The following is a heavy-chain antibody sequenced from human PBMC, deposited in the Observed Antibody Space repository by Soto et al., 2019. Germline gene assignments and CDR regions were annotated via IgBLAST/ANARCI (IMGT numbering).Heavy chain of an antibody. CDR2: ISYTGSA. V-gene: IGHV4-59*08. CDR3: ARHEGNGNVWPLDY. CDR1: GGSINYSY. J-gene: IGHJ4*02. Sequence: SETLSLTCTVSGGSINYSYWTWIRQPPGKGLEWIGYISYTGSANYNASLKSRVTLSVDTSKNQFSLRLTSVTAEDTAVYYCARHEGNGNVWPLDYGGQGILVTVSS. D-gene: IGHD2-8*01.